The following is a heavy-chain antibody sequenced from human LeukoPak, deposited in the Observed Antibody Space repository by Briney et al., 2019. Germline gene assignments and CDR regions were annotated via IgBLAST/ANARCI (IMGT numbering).Heavy chain of an antibody. Sequence: SLRLSCAASGFTFDDYAMHWVRQAPGKGLDWVSGISWNSGSIGYADSVKGRFTISRDNAKNSLYLQMNSLRAEDTALYYCAKDIGYCSGGSCSGFDYWGQGTLVTVSS. D-gene: IGHD2-15*01. CDR2: ISWNSGSI. V-gene: IGHV3-9*01. CDR1: GFTFDDYA. J-gene: IGHJ4*02. CDR3: AKDIGYCSGGSCSGFDY.